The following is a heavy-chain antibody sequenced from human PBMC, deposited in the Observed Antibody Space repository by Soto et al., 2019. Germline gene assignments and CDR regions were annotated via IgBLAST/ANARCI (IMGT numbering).Heavy chain of an antibody. V-gene: IGHV4-30-4*01. D-gene: IGHD1-20*01. J-gene: IGHJ3*02. CDR2: IYYSGST. CDR3: ARGRYNWNQGAFDI. CDR1: GGSISSNDYY. Sequence: PSETLSLTCTVSGGSISSNDYYWSWIRQPPGEGLEWIGYIYYSGSTYYNPSLKSRVTISADTSKTQFSLKLTSVTAADTAVYYCARGRYNWNQGAFDIWGQGTVVTVSS.